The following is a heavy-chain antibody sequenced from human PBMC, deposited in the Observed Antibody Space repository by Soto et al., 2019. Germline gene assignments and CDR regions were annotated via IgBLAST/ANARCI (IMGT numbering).Heavy chain of an antibody. CDR1: GVSFSGYY. J-gene: IGHJ6*03. Sequence: SETLSLSCAVYGVSFSGYYWSWIRQPPGKGLEWIGEINHSGSTNYNPSLKSRVTISVDTSKNQFSLKLSSVTAADTAVYYCARGYHYYYYYMDVWGKGTTVT. CDR3: ARGYHYYYYYMDV. CDR2: INHSGST. V-gene: IGHV4-34*01.